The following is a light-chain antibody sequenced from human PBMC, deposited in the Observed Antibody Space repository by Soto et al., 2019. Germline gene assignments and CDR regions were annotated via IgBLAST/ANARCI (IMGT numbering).Light chain of an antibody. V-gene: IGKV3-20*01. Sequence: EIVLTQSPRTLSLSQGERATLSCLANQSDSNNYLAWYQQKPGQAPRLLIYGASNRATGIPDRFIGSVSVTDVTLTISSLEPEDFAVYYCQQYGSSGTFGQGTKVDIK. J-gene: IGKJ1*01. CDR1: QSDSNNY. CDR3: QQYGSSGT. CDR2: GAS.